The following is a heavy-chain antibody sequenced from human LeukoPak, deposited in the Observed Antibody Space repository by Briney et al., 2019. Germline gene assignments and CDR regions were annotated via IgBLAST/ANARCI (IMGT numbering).Heavy chain of an antibody. CDR2: INHSGST. D-gene: IGHD5-12*01. CDR3: ARAQQGYSGYDYYWFDS. V-gene: IGHV4-34*01. CDR1: GGSFSDYY. J-gene: IGHJ5*01. Sequence: SETLSLTCAVYGGSFSDYYWNWIRQPPGKGLEWIGEINHSGSTNYNPSLKSRVTIPVDTSKNQFSLKLSSVTAADTAVYYCARAQQGYSGYDYYWFDSWGHGTLVTVSS.